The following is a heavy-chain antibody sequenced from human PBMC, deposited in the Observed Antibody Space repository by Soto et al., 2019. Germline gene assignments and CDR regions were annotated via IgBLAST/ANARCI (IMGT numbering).Heavy chain of an antibody. CDR1: GFTFSSYS. CDR3: ARDAKYYYGSGSYKGMDV. Sequence: SGGSLRLSCAASGFTFSSYSMNWVRQAPGKGLEWVSSISSSSSYIYYADSVKGRFTISRDNAKNSLYLQMNSLRAEDTAVYYCARDAKYYYGSGSYKGMDVWGQGTTVTVSS. D-gene: IGHD3-10*01. CDR2: ISSSSSYI. J-gene: IGHJ6*02. V-gene: IGHV3-21*01.